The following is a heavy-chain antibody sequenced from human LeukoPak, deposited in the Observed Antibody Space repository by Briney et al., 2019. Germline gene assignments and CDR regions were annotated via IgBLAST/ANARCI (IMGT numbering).Heavy chain of an antibody. D-gene: IGHD6-13*01. J-gene: IGHJ4*02. CDR2: IFRRNSYI. CDR3: ARVSRVAYSSSWYLDY. Sequence: TGGSLRLSCAASGFTFSDYSMNWVRQARGKGLEWVSSIFRRNSYIYYSDSVKGRFTISRDDAKNSLYLQMNSLRADDTAMYYCARVSRVAYSSSWYLDYWGQGTMVTVSP. V-gene: IGHV3-21*06. CDR1: GFTFSDYS.